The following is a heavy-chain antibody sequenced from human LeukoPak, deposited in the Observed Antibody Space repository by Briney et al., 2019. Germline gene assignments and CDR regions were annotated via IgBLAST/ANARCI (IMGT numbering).Heavy chain of an antibody. J-gene: IGHJ4*02. D-gene: IGHD6-13*01. CDR1: GGSISSYY. CDR3: ARGRVGSSWVNFDY. V-gene: IGHV4-59*01. Sequence: SETLSLTCTVPGGSISSYYWSWIRQPPGKGLEWIGYIYYSGSTNYNPSLKSRVTISVDTSKNQFSLKLSSVTAAGTAVYYCARGRVGSSWVNFDYWGQGTLVTVSS. CDR2: IYYSGST.